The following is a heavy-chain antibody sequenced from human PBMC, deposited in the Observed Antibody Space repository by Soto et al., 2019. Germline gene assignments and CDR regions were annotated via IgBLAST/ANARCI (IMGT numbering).Heavy chain of an antibody. CDR2: INPNSGDT. CDR1: GYTFTGYY. J-gene: IGHJ6*02. D-gene: IGHD3-3*01. Sequence: ASVKVSCKASGYTFTGYYMHWVRQAPGQGLEWMGWINPNSGDTNYAQKFQGWVTMTRDTSISTAYMELSRLRSDDTAVYYCARDRTGSDFWSGYYPQGYYYYGMDVWGQETTVTVSS. V-gene: IGHV1-2*04. CDR3: ARDRTGSDFWSGYYPQGYYYYGMDV.